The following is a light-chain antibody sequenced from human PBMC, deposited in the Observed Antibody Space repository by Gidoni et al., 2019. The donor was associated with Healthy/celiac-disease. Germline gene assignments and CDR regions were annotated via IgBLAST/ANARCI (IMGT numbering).Light chain of an antibody. CDR1: HGISSY. CDR3: QHLGT. J-gene: IGKJ1*01. Sequence: IQLTQSPSSLSASVGDRVTITCRASHGISSYLAWYQQKTGKAPKLLIYAASTLQSGVPSRFSCSGSGTDFTLTISSLQPEDFATYYCQHLGTFGQGTKVEIK. CDR2: AAS. V-gene: IGKV1-9*01.